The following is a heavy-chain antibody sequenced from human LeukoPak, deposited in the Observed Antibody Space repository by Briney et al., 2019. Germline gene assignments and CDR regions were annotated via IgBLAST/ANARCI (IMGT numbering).Heavy chain of an antibody. V-gene: IGHV1-2*02. D-gene: IGHD3-22*01. CDR2: INPDSGGT. Sequence: ASVKVSCKASGYTFSDYYMHWVRQAPGQGLEWMGWINPDSGGTKYAQKFQDRVTMTSDTSISTAYMELSRLRSDDTAVYYCARVPVPYYYDSPLDYWGQGTLVTVSS. CDR3: ARVPVPYYYDSPLDY. CDR1: GYTFSDYY. J-gene: IGHJ4*02.